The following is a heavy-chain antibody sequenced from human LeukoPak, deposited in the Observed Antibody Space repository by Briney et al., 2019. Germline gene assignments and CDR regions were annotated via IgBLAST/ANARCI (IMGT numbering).Heavy chain of an antibody. CDR2: IYYFGST. CDR1: GGSISSYY. J-gene: IGHJ4*02. CDR3: ARDPPYYDSSGYSLYFDY. Sequence: SETLSLTCTVSGGSISSYYWSWIRQPPGKGLEWIGYIYYFGSTNYHPSLKSRVTISVDTSKNQFSLKLSSVTAADTAVYYCARDPPYYDSSGYSLYFDYWGQGTLVTVSS. D-gene: IGHD3-22*01. V-gene: IGHV4-59*12.